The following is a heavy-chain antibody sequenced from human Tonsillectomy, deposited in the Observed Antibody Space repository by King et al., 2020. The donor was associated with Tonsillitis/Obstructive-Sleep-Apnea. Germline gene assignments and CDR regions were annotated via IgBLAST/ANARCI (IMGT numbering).Heavy chain of an antibody. V-gene: IGHV3-33*01. Sequence: VQLVESGGGVVQPGRSLRLSCAASGFVFSGCGMHWVRQAPGKGLEWVAVTWYDGSKKEYADSVKGRFTISRDNSKNTLYLEMNSLRAEDTAVYYCARDVSYDFWRAYYFDYWGQGTLVTVSS. CDR3: ARDVSYDFWRAYYFDY. D-gene: IGHD3-3*01. CDR1: GFVFSGCG. CDR2: TWYDGSKK. J-gene: IGHJ4*02.